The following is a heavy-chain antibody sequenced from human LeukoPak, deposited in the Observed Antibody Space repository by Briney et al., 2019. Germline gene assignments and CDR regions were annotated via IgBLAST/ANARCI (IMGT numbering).Heavy chain of an antibody. CDR1: RFTVITND. Sequence: PRRSLRLSCAASRFTVITNDMTCGRQAPEKWLEWVSVPYSDGNTKFADSVQGRFTISRDNSKNSLYLEMNSLSPDEMAVYYCARGVEPLAANALAYWGQGTLVTVAS. J-gene: IGHJ4*02. CDR3: ARGVEPLAANALAY. CDR2: PYSDGNT. V-gene: IGHV3-53*01. D-gene: IGHD1-14*01.